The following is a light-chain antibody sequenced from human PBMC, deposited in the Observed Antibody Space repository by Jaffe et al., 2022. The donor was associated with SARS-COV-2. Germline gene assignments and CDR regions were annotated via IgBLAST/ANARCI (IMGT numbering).Light chain of an antibody. Sequence: DIVMTQSPLSLPVTPGEPASISCRSSQSLLHSNGYNYLDWYLQKPGQSPQLLIYLGSNRASGVPDRFSGSGSGTDFTLKISRVEAEDVGVYYCMQALQTQGAFTFGPGTKVDIK. J-gene: IGKJ3*01. CDR1: QSLLHSNGYNY. CDR3: MQALQTQGAFT. V-gene: IGKV2-28*01. CDR2: LGS.